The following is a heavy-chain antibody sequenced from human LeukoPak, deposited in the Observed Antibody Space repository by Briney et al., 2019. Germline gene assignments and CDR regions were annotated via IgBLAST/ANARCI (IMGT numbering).Heavy chain of an antibody. V-gene: IGHV4-30-4*01. Sequence: SETLSLTCTVSGGSISSGDYSWSWIRQPPGKGLEWIGYIYYSGSTYYNPSLKSRVTISVDTSKNQFSLKLSSVTTADTAVYYCARDAAENYGDYDPLTFDYWGQGTLVTVSS. D-gene: IGHD4-17*01. CDR1: GGSISSGDYS. CDR3: ARDAAENYGDYDPLTFDY. J-gene: IGHJ4*02. CDR2: IYYSGST.